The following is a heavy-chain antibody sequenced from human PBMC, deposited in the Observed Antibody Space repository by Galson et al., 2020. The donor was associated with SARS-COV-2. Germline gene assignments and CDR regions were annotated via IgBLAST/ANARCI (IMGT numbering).Heavy chain of an antibody. Sequence: GESLKISCAASGFTFSSYGMHWVRQAPGKGLEWVAVIWYDGSNKYYADSVKGRFTISRDNSKNTLYLQMNSLRAEDTAVYYCARDSKSNYYIDYWGQGTLVTVSS. J-gene: IGHJ4*02. CDR2: IWYDGSNK. V-gene: IGHV3-33*01. CDR3: ARDSKSNYYIDY. D-gene: IGHD4-4*01. CDR1: GFTFSSYG.